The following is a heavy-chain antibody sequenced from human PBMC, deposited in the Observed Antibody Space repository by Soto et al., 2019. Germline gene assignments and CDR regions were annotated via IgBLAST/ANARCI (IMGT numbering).Heavy chain of an antibody. J-gene: IGHJ5*02. CDR3: AREPSRMVRGVPPGVWFDP. V-gene: IGHV1-69*13. CDR2: IIPIFGTA. CDR1: GGTFSSYA. Sequence: SVKVSCKASGGTFSSYAISWVRQAPGQGLEWMGGIIPIFGTANYAQKFQGRVTITADESTSTAYMELSSLRSEDTAVYYCAREPSRMVRGVPPGVWFDPWGQGTLVTVSS. D-gene: IGHD3-10*01.